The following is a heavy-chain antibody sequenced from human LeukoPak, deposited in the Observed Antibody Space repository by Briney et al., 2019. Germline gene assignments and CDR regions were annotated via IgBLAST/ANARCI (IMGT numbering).Heavy chain of an antibody. CDR3: AKALGREWYSDL. CDR2: ILYDGSNK. V-gene: IGHV3-30*18. Sequence: GGSLRLSCAASGFTFSTYWMHWVRQAPGKGLEWVALILYDGSNKYYADSVKGRFTISRDNSKNTVYLQMNSLRVEDTAVYYCAKALGREWYSDLWGRGTLVTVSS. D-gene: IGHD7-27*01. CDR1: GFTFSTYW. J-gene: IGHJ2*01.